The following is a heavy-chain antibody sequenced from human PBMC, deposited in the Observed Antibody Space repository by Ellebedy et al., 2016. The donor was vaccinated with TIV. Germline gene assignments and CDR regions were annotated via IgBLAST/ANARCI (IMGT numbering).Heavy chain of an antibody. Sequence: SETLSLXXTVSGGSISSYYWSWIRQPPGKGLEWIGYIYYSGSTNYNPSLKGRVTISVDTSKNQFSLKLSSVTAADTAVYYCARDEGCSGGSCDFDYWGQGTLVTVSS. CDR3: ARDEGCSGGSCDFDY. CDR2: IYYSGST. D-gene: IGHD2-15*01. J-gene: IGHJ4*02. V-gene: IGHV4-59*12. CDR1: GGSISSYY.